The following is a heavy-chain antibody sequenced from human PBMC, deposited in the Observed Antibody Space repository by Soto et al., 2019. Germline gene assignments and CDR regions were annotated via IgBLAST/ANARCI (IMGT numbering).Heavy chain of an antibody. CDR1: GGTFSSYA. Sequence: QVQLVQSGAEVKKPGSSVKVSCKASGGTFSSYAISWVRQAPGQGLEWMGGIIPIFGTANYAQKFQGRVTITADEFTSTAYMELSILRSEDTAVHYCARSTHDSSGYYYVVSSFDYWGQGTLVTVSS. V-gene: IGHV1-69*01. CDR2: IIPIFGTA. D-gene: IGHD3-22*01. J-gene: IGHJ4*02. CDR3: ARSTHDSSGYYYVVSSFDY.